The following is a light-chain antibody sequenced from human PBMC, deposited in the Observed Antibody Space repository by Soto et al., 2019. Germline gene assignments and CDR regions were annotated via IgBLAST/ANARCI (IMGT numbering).Light chain of an antibody. V-gene: IGKV3-20*01. CDR3: QQEVT. CDR1: QSVSSSF. J-gene: IGKJ5*01. Sequence: EIVLTQSPGTLSLSPGERATLSCRASQSVSSSFLALYQQRPGQAPRPLIYGASSRATGIPDRFSSSGSGTDFTLTISRLEPEDFAVYYCQQEVTFGQGTRLEIK. CDR2: GAS.